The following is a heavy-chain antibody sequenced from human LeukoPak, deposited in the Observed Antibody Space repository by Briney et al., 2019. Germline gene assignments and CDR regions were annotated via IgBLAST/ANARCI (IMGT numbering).Heavy chain of an antibody. V-gene: IGHV4-4*02. J-gene: IGHJ4*02. CDR3: ARGVAGSGSTPNY. CDR1: GGSISSSNW. CDR2: IYHSGST. D-gene: IGHD1-26*01. Sequence: PSETLSLTCAVSGGSISSSNWWSWARQPPGKGLEWIGEIYHSGSTNYNPSLKSRVTISVDKSKNQFSLKLSSVTAADTAVYYCARGVAGSGSTPNYWGQGTLVTVSS.